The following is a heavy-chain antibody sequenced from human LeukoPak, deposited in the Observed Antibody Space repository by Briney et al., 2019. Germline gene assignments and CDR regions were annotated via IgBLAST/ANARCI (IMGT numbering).Heavy chain of an antibody. D-gene: IGHD4-23*01. V-gene: IGHV3-53*01. CDR1: GFTVSSNY. Sequence: PGGSLRPSCAASGFTVSSNYMSWVRQAPGKGLEWVSVIYSGGSTYYADSVKGRFTISRDNPKNTLYLQMNSLRAEDAAVYYCAREGAVGGLFDYWGQGTLVTVSS. J-gene: IGHJ4*02. CDR2: IYSGGST. CDR3: AREGAVGGLFDY.